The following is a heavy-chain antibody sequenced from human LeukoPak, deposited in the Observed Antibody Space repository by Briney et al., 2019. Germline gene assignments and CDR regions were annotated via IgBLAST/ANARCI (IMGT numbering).Heavy chain of an antibody. V-gene: IGHV2-5*01. D-gene: IGHD1-1*01. CDR3: AHTLWERPLYYFDY. J-gene: IGHJ4*02. CDR1: GFSLSTSGVG. Sequence: SGPTLVKPTQTLTLTCTFSGFSLSTSGVGVGWIRQPPGKALEWLAVIYWTDDKRYSPSLESRVTITKDTSKNQVVLTMTNMDPVDTATYFCAHTLWERPLYYFDYWGQGTLVTVSS. CDR2: IYWTDDK.